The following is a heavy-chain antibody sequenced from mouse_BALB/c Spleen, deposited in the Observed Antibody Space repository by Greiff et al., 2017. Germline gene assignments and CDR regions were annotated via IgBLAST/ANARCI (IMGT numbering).Heavy chain of an antibody. V-gene: IGHV5-12-1*01. CDR2: ISSGGGST. D-gene: IGHD1-2*01. J-gene: IGHJ1*01. CDR1: GFAFSSYD. CDR3: ARRGYYGSGYFDV. Sequence: EVKLMESGGGLVKPGGSLKLSCAASGFAFSSYDMSWVRQTPEKRLEWVAYISSGGGSTYYPDTVKGRFTISRDNAKNTLYLQMSSLKSEDTAMYYCARRGYYGSGYFDVWGAGTTVTVSS.